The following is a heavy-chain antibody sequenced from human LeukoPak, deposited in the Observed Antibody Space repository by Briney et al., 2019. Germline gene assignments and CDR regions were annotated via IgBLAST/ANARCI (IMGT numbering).Heavy chain of an antibody. CDR3: ARAIKYYDFWSGYSGFDY. D-gene: IGHD3-3*01. V-gene: IGHV4-59*08. CDR2: IYYSGST. J-gene: IGHJ4*02. Sequence: SETLSLTCTVSGGSISSYYWSWIRQPPGKGLEWIGYIYYSGSTNYNPSLKSRVTISVDTSKNQFSLKLSSVTAADTAVYYCARAIKYYDFWSGYSGFDYWGQGTLVTVSS. CDR1: GGSISSYY.